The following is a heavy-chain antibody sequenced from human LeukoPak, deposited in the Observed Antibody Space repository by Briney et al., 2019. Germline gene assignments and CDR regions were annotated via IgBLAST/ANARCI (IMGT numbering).Heavy chain of an antibody. CDR2: INWNGGST. Sequence: GGSLRLSCAASGFTFDDYGMSWVRQAPGKGLEWVSGINWNGGSTGYADSVKGRFTISRDNAKNSLYLQMNSLRVEDTAVYYCARDLGATIFDFDYWGQGSLVTVSS. V-gene: IGHV3-20*04. CDR1: GFTFDDYG. CDR3: ARDLGATIFDFDY. D-gene: IGHD1-26*01. J-gene: IGHJ4*02.